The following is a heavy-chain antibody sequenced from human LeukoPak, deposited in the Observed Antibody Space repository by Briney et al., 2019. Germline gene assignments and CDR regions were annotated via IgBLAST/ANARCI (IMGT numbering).Heavy chain of an antibody. Sequence: GGSQTLSCAPSRLTLYALWIRCVRHAPGRGREWVANIKEDGSDIYYTGSVRGRFTISRDNAMNSLYLQMNSLRAEDTAVYYCTRDALYGDPSYYYMDVWGKGTTVTVSS. J-gene: IGHJ6*03. CDR2: IKEDGSDI. CDR1: RLTLYALW. CDR3: TRDALYGDPSYYYMDV. V-gene: IGHV3-7*01. D-gene: IGHD4-17*01.